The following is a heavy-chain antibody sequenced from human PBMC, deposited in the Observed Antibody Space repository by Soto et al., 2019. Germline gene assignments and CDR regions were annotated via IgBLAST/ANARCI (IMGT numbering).Heavy chain of an antibody. Sequence: GGSLRLSCVASGFTFSTYDMHWVCQVTGKGLEWVSRINSEGDITTYADSVKGRFTISRDNAKNTVSLQMNSLTAEDTAVYYCTRGGGLEYSGSFWGQGTLVTVSS. CDR1: GFTFSTYD. D-gene: IGHD1-26*01. J-gene: IGHJ4*02. V-gene: IGHV3-74*01. CDR2: INSEGDIT. CDR3: TRGGGLEYSGSF.